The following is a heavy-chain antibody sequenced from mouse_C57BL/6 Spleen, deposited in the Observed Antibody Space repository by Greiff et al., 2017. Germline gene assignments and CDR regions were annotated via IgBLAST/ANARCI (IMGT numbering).Heavy chain of an antibody. J-gene: IGHJ2*01. D-gene: IGHD1-1*01. CDR3: ARDYYGSSYYFDY. V-gene: IGHV1-7*01. Sequence: QVQLKQSGAELAKPGASVKLSCKASGYTFTSYWMHWVKQRPGQGLEWIGYINPSSGYTKYNQKFKDKATLTADKSSITAYMQLSSLTYEDSAVYYCARDYYGSSYYFDYWGQGTTLTVSS. CDR1: GYTFTSYW. CDR2: INPSSGYT.